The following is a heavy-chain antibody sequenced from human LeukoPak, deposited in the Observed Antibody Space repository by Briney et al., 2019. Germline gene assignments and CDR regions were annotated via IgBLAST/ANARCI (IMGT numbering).Heavy chain of an antibody. CDR1: GFTFSSYE. Sequence: GGSLRLSCAASGFTFSSYEMNWVRQAPGKGLEWVSYISKSGITIYYADSVKGRFTISRDNAKNSLYLQMNSLRAEDTAVYYCARVVWFGPWGQGTLVTVSS. CDR3: ARVVWFGP. J-gene: IGHJ5*02. V-gene: IGHV3-48*03. CDR2: ISKSGITI.